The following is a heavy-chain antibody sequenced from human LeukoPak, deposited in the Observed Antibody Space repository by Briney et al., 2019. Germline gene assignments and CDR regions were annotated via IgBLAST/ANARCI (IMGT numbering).Heavy chain of an antibody. D-gene: IGHD3-10*01. CDR1: GGSISSSSYY. J-gene: IGHJ5*01. CDR2: IYYSGST. Sequence: SETLSLTCTVSGGSISSSSYYWDWIRQPPGKGLEWIGSIYYSGSTNYNPSLKSRVTISVDTYKNQFSLKPSSVTAADTAVYYCARPRPGVLLWFDYWGQGTLVTVSS. V-gene: IGHV4-39*01. CDR3: ARPRPGVLLWFDY.